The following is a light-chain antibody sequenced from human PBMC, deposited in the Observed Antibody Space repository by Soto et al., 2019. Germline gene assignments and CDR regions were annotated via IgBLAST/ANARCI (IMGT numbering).Light chain of an antibody. Sequence: IQLTTSPSSLSASIRATVSITCRASQGIATGLAWYQQKPGAPPRLLIYDASILQRGVPSRFSGSGSGTDFSVTINCLQAVYFSTKVSAQLLSLFAEGTRLEIK. J-gene: IGKJ5*01. CDR2: DAS. CDR1: QGIATG. V-gene: IGKV1-13*02. CDR3: AQLLSL.